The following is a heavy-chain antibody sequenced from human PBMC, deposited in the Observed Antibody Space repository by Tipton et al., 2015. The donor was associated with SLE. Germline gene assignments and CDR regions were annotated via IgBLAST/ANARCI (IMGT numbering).Heavy chain of an antibody. D-gene: IGHD3-16*01. CDR3: ARARRGGYYYGMDV. CDR1: GGSISTSSYY. V-gene: IGHV4-39*07. J-gene: IGHJ6*02. CDR2: IHYRGST. Sequence: TLSLTCTVSGGSISTSSYYWGWIRQPPGKGLEWIGIIHYRGSTYYNPSLKSRITISVDTSNNQFSLMLSSVTAADTAVYYCARARRGGYYYGMDVWGQGTTVTISS.